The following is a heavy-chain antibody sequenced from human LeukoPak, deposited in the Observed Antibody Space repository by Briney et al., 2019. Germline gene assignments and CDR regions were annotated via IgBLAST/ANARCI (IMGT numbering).Heavy chain of an antibody. D-gene: IGHD6-19*01. CDR2: IYYSGST. CDR1: GGSISSYY. CDR3: ARLSGGTQWLAPFDY. Sequence: PSETLSLTCTVSGGSISSYYWGWIRQPPGKGLEWIGTIYYSGSTYYNASLKSRLTISVDTSKNQFSLKLSSVTAADTAVYYCARLSGGTQWLAPFDYWGQETLVTVSS. J-gene: IGHJ4*02. V-gene: IGHV4-39*01.